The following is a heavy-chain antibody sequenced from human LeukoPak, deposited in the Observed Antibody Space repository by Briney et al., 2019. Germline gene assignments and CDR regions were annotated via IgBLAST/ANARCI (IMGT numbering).Heavy chain of an antibody. D-gene: IGHD6-13*01. Sequence: PSETLSLTCTVSGGSISGSSYYWGWIRQPPGKGLEWIGSIYYSGSTYYNPSLKSRVTISVDTSKNQFSLKLSSVTAADTAVYYCASVFSWGTHNWFDPRGQGTLVTVSS. CDR2: IYYSGST. J-gene: IGHJ5*02. CDR1: GGSISGSSYY. V-gene: IGHV4-39*01. CDR3: ASVFSWGTHNWFDP.